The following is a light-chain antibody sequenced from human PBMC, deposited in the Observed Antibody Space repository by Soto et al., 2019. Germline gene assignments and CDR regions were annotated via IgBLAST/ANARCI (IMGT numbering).Light chain of an antibody. CDR1: SSDVGGYNY. V-gene: IGLV2-11*01. Sequence: QSVLTQPRSVSGSPGQSVTISCTGTSSDVGGYNYVSWYQQHPGKAPKLMIYDVSKRPSGVPDRFSGSRSGNTASLTISGLQAEDEADYYCCSYAGTYTYVFGPGTKVTVL. CDR2: DVS. CDR3: CSYAGTYTYV. J-gene: IGLJ1*01.